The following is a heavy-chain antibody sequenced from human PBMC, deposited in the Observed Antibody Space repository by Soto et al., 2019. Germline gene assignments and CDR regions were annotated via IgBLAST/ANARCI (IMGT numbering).Heavy chain of an antibody. CDR2: ISYDGSNK. D-gene: IGHD3-22*01. V-gene: IGHV3-30-3*01. CDR3: ARVFPKSYGSGYFHGGDY. J-gene: IGHJ4*02. CDR1: GFTFSSYA. Sequence: QVQLVESGGGVVQPGRSLRLSCAASGFTFSSYAMHWVRQGPGKGLEWVAVISYDGSNKYYADSVKGRFTISRDNSKNTLYLPMNRLRAEDTAVYYCARVFPKSYGSGYFHGGDYWGQGTLVTVSS.